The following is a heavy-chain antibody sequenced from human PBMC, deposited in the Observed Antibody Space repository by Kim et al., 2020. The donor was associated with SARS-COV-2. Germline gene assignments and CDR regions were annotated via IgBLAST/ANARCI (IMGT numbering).Heavy chain of an antibody. CDR3: ARAVNFWSGYYSGDFDY. D-gene: IGHD3-3*01. CDR1: GFTFSSYS. J-gene: IGHJ4*02. V-gene: IGHV3-21*01. CDR2: ISSSSSYI. Sequence: GGSLRLSCAASGFTFSSYSMNWVRQAPGKGLEWVSSISSSSSYIYYADSVKGRFTISRDNAKNSLYLQMNSLRAEDTAVYYCARAVNFWSGYYSGDFDYWGQGTLVTVSS.